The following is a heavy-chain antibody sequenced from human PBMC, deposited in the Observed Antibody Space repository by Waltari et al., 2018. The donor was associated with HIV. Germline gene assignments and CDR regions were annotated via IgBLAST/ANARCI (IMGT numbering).Heavy chain of an antibody. V-gene: IGHV4-34*01. CDR2: INHRRNT. CDR3: ARRALWLRPVYYFDY. D-gene: IGHD5-12*01. Sequence: QVQLQQWGAGLLKPSATLSLTCAVYGEPSDVYYWSWIRQPPGKRLEWMGEINHRRNTNYNPSLKSRLTMSVDASKNQFSLNLNSVTAADTGVYYCARRALWLRPVYYFDYWGQGALVTVSS. CDR1: GEPSDVYY. J-gene: IGHJ4*02.